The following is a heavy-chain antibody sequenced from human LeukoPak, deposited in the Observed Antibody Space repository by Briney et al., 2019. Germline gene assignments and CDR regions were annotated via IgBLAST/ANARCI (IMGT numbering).Heavy chain of an antibody. D-gene: IGHD3-9*01. CDR2: IIPIFGTA. CDR3: ARDGRRRYFDRIPRYFDY. J-gene: IGHJ4*02. Sequence: ASVKVSCKASGDTFTSYAISWVRQAPGQGLEWMGGIIPIFGTANYAQKFQGRVTITADESTSTAYMELSSLRSEDTAVYYCARDGRRRYFDRIPRYFDYWGQGTLVTVSS. V-gene: IGHV1-69*13. CDR1: GDTFTSYA.